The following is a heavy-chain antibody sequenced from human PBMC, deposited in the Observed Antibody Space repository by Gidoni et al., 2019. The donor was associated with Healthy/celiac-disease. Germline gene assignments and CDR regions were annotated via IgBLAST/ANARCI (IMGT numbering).Heavy chain of an antibody. J-gene: IGHJ4*02. CDR2: IKQDGSEK. CDR1: GFTFSSYG. V-gene: IGHV3-7*03. CDR3: ARDRAGEYNWNDNPFFDY. Sequence: EVQLVESGGGLVQPGGSLRLPCDDSGFTFSSYGKSGGRQAPGKGLEWGSNIKQDGSEKYYVDSVKGRFTSSRENAKYSLYRQMNSLRAENTAVYYCARDRAGEYNWNDNPFFDYWGQGTLVTVSS. D-gene: IGHD1-20*01.